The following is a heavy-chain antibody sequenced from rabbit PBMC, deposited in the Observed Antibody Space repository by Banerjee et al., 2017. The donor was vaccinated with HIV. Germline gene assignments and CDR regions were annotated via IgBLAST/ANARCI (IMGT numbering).Heavy chain of an antibody. J-gene: IGHJ4*01. CDR3: ARDLAGVIGWNFNL. CDR2: IYTGGSGST. CDR1: GFSFSSYYY. D-gene: IGHD4-1*01. V-gene: IGHV1S45*01. Sequence: QEQLVESGGGLVQPEGSLTLTCTASGFSFSSYYYMSWVRQAPGKGLEWIGCIYTGGSGSTYYANWAKGRFTISKTSSTTVTLQMTSLTAADTATYFCARDLAGVIGWNFNLWGPGTLVTVS.